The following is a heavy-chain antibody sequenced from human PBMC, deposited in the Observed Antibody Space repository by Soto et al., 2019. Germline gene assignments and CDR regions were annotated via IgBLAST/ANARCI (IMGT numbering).Heavy chain of an antibody. J-gene: IGHJ4*02. CDR1: GGSFSGYY. Sequence: SETLSLTCAVYGGSFSGYYWSWIRQPPGKGLEWIGEINHSGSTNYNPSLKSRVTISVDTSKNQFSLKLSSVTAADTAVYYCARVPLTTIFGVVIRQQFDYWGQGTLVTVSS. V-gene: IGHV4-34*01. D-gene: IGHD3-3*01. CDR3: ARVPLTTIFGVVIRQQFDY. CDR2: INHSGST.